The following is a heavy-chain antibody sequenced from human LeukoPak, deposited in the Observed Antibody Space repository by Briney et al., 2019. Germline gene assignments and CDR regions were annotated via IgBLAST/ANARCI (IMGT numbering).Heavy chain of an antibody. CDR1: GYTFTSYG. D-gene: IGHD3-3*01. J-gene: IGHJ6*03. CDR3: ARAPYYDFWSGYYYYYYYMDV. V-gene: IGHV1-18*01. Sequence: ASVKVSCKASGYTFTSYGSSWVRQAPGQGLEWMGWISAYNGNTNYAQKLQGRVTMTTDTSTSTAYMELRSLRSDDTAVYYCARAPYYDFWSGYYYYYYYMDVWGKGTTVTVSS. CDR2: ISAYNGNT.